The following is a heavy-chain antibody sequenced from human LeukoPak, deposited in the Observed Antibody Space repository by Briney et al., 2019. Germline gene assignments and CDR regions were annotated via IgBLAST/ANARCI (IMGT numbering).Heavy chain of an antibody. Sequence: SETLSLTCTVSGGSISSYYWSWIRQPPGKGLEWIGYIYYSGSTNYNPSLKSRVTISVDTSKNQFSLKLSSVTAADTAVYYCARDDGSYSSDYWGQGTLVTVSS. CDR1: GGSISSYY. CDR3: ARDDGSYSSDY. V-gene: IGHV4-59*12. D-gene: IGHD1-26*01. CDR2: IYYSGST. J-gene: IGHJ4*02.